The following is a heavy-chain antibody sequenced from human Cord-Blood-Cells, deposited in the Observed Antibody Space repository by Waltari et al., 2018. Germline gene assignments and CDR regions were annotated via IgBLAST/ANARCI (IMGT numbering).Heavy chain of an antibody. V-gene: IGHV4-34*01. J-gene: IGHJ4*02. Sequence: QVQLQQWGAGLLKPSETLSLTCAVYGGSFSGYYWSWIRQPPGKGLEWIGEINHSGSTNYNPSLNSRVTISVDTSKNQFSLKLSSGTAADTAVYYCASDYYGSGSYDYWGQGTLVTVSS. CDR2: INHSGST. CDR1: GGSFSGYY. CDR3: ASDYYGSGSYDY. D-gene: IGHD3-10*01.